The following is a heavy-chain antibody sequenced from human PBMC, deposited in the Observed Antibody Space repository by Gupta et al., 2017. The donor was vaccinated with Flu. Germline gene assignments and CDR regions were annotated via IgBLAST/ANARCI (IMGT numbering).Heavy chain of an antibody. V-gene: IGHV4-39*01. J-gene: IGHJ6*04. D-gene: IGHD3-3*01. Sequence: QLQLQESGPGLVKPSETLSLTCTVSGGSLSSSSYYSGWIRQPPGKGLEWIGSSYYSGSTYYNPSLKSRVTISVDTSKNQFSLKLSSVTAADTAVYYCAANYDFWADVWGKGTTVTVSS. CDR2: SYYSGST. CDR3: AANYDFWADV. CDR1: GGSLSSSSYY.